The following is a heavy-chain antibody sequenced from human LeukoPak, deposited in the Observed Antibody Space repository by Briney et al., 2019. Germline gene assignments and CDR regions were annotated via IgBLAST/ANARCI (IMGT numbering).Heavy chain of an antibody. CDR2: ISGLSGTT. CDR1: GFSFSTYG. CDR3: AKDLRTGLVVIGFDY. Sequence: PGGSLRLSCAASGFSFSTYGMSWVRQAPGKGLEWVSTISGLSGTTYYADSVKGRFTISRDNSKNTLYLQMNSLRAEDTAVYHCAKDLRTGLVVIGFDYWGQGTLVTVSS. J-gene: IGHJ4*02. D-gene: IGHD3-22*01. V-gene: IGHV3-23*01.